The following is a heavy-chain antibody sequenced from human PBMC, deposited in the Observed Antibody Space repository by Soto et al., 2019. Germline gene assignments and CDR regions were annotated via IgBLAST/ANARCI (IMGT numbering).Heavy chain of an antibody. Sequence: EVQLLESGGGLVQPGGSLRLSCAASGFTFTTYAMSWVRQAPGKGLEWVSGISGSGNSTYYADSVKGRFTISRDNSKNPLHLQMNSLRAEDTAVYYCAKDGGIAGAVEYFQHWGQGTLVTVSS. J-gene: IGHJ1*01. CDR2: ISGSGNST. CDR1: GFTFTTYA. V-gene: IGHV3-23*01. D-gene: IGHD6-13*01. CDR3: AKDGGIAGAVEYFQH.